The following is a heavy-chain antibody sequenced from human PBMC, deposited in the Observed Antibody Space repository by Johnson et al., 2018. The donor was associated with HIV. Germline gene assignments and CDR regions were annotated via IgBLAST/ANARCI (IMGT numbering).Heavy chain of an antibody. Sequence: QVQLVESGGGVVHPGRSLRLSCAASGFTFSSYGMHWVRQAPGKGLEWVAVIWYDGSNKYYADSVKGRFTISRDNSKNTLYLQMNSLRAEDTAVYYCAKGASGSQRRGAFHIWGQGTMVTVSS. J-gene: IGHJ3*02. CDR3: AKGASGSQRRGAFHI. CDR1: GFTFSSYG. D-gene: IGHD1-26*01. CDR2: IWYDGSNK. V-gene: IGHV3-33*06.